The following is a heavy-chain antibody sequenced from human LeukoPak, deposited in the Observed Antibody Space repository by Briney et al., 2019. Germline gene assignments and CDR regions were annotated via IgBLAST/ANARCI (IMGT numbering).Heavy chain of an antibody. CDR3: ARGGFGELPEWFDP. J-gene: IGHJ5*02. Sequence: GESLKIPCKGSGYSFTSYWISWVRQMPGKGLEWMGRIDPSDSYTNYSPSFQGHVTISADKSISTAYLQWSSLKASDTAMYYRARGGFGELPEWFDPWGQGTLVTVSS. V-gene: IGHV5-10-1*01. CDR1: GYSFTSYW. CDR2: IDPSDSYT. D-gene: IGHD3-10*01.